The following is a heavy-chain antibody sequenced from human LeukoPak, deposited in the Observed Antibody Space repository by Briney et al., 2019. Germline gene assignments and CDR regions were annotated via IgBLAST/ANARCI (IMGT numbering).Heavy chain of an antibody. CDR2: INHSGSA. V-gene: IGHV4-34*01. CDR3: ARGQGTVTTH. CDR1: GGSFSGYY. Sequence: PSETLSLTCAVSGGSFSGYYWTWIRQPPGKGLEWIGEINHSGSANYNPSLRSRVTISLDTSKNQFSLKLSSVTAADTAVYYCARGQGTVTTHWGQGTLVTVSS. D-gene: IGHD4-17*01. J-gene: IGHJ4*02.